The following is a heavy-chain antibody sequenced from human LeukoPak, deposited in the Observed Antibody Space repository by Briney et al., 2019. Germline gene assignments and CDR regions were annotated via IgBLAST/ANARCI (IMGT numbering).Heavy chain of an antibody. D-gene: IGHD3-22*01. V-gene: IGHV4-34*01. CDR2: INHSGST. J-gene: IGHJ4*02. CDR1: GGSFSGYY. Sequence: SETLSLTCAVYGGSFSGYYWSWIRQPPGKGLEWIGEINHSGSTNYNPSLNSRVTISVDTSKNQFSLKLSSVTAADTAVYYCARGGPQIYYDSSGYYYIWGQGTLVTVSS. CDR3: ARGGPQIYYDSSGYYYI.